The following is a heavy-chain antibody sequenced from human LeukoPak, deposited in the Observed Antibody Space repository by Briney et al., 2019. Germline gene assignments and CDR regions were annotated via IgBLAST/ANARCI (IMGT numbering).Heavy chain of an antibody. CDR2: IYYSGST. J-gene: IGHJ5*02. CDR1: GGSISSSSYY. D-gene: IGHD3-10*01. V-gene: IGHV4-39*07. Sequence: SETLSLTCTVSGGSISSSSYYWGWIRQPPGKGLEWIGSIYYSGSTNYNPSLKSRVTVSVDTSKNQFSLKLSSVTAADTAVYYCARRYYGSGSYYKGYNWFDPWGQGTLVTVSS. CDR3: ARRYYGSGSYYKGYNWFDP.